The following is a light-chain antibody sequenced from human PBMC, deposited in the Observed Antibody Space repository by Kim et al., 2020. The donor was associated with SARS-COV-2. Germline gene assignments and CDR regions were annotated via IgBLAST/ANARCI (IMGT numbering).Light chain of an antibody. CDR3: QRYGASQWT. CDR2: AGS. CDR1: QDIDGTY. J-gene: IGKJ1*01. V-gene: IGKV3-20*01. Sequence: EIVLTQSPDTLSLSPGETATLSCRASQDIDGTYLAWYQHKPGQAPRLVIFAGSLRAVDIPVRISATESARDFSLIISRLEPEDSAMYYCQRYGASQWTFDQGTKVNIK.